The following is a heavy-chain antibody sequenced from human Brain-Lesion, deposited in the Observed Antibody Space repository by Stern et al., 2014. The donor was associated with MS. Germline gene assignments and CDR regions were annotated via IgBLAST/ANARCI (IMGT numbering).Heavy chain of an antibody. D-gene: IGHD6-19*01. V-gene: IGHV3-23*04. CDR2: ISGSGDST. Sequence: EVQLVESVGSLVQPGGSLRLSCAASGFTFSSYAMSWVRQAPGKGLEWVSAISGSGDSTYYADSVKGRFTISRDNSKNTLYLQMNSLRADDTAVYYCAKEGILVASFDYWGQGTLVTVSS. CDR3: AKEGILVASFDY. CDR1: GFTFSSYA. J-gene: IGHJ4*02.